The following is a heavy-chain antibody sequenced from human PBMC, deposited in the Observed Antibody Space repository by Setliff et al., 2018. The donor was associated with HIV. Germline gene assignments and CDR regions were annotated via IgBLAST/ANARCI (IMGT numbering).Heavy chain of an antibody. CDR3: ARDRDGATMVRGVIIRGGFDY. CDR1: GFTVSSNY. J-gene: IGHJ4*02. V-gene: IGHV3-53*01. D-gene: IGHD3-10*01. Sequence: GGSLRLSCAASGFTVSSNYMSWVRQAPGKGLEWVSVLYIGGSTYYADSVKGRFTISRDNSKNTLYLQLNKVRPEDMAIYFCARDRDGATMVRGVIIRGGFDYWGQGTLVTVSS. CDR2: LYIGGST.